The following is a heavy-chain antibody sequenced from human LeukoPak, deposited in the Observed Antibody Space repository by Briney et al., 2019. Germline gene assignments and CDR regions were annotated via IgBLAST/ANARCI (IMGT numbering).Heavy chain of an antibody. CDR3: ARFLCDNGVCHRAFDI. V-gene: IGHV1-69*06. CDR2: IIPIFGTA. CDR1: GGTFSSYA. D-gene: IGHD2-8*01. Sequence: GASVKVSCKASGGTFSSYAISWVRQAPGQGLEWMGGIIPIFGTANYAQKFQGRVAITADKSTNTAYMELRSLRSDDTAVYYCARFLCDNGVCHRAFDIWGQGTAVTVS. J-gene: IGHJ3*02.